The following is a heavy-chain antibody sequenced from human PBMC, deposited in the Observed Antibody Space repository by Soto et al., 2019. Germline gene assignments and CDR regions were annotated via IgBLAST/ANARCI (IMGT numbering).Heavy chain of an antibody. Sequence: EVQLLESGGGLVQPGGSLRLSCAASGFTFSSYAMTWVRQAPGKGLEWVSVISSSGGATHYADSVKGRFTISRDNSKNTLYLKMNSLRAEDTAVYYCAKDRVSGRPDFDYWGQGTLVTVSS. V-gene: IGHV3-23*01. CDR2: ISSSGGAT. D-gene: IGHD2-15*01. CDR3: AKDRVSGRPDFDY. CDR1: GFTFSSYA. J-gene: IGHJ4*02.